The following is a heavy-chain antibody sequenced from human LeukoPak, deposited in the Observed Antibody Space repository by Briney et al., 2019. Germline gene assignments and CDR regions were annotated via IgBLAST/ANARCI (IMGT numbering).Heavy chain of an antibody. J-gene: IGHJ4*02. V-gene: IGHV1-46*01. Sequence: GASAKVSCKASGYTFTSYYMHWVRQAPGQGLEWMGIINPSGGSTSYAQKFQGRVTMTRDTSTSTVYMELSSLRSEDTAVYYCARGPSDTAMVGETYYFDYWGQGTLVTVSS. CDR2: INPSGGST. D-gene: IGHD5-18*01. CDR3: ARGPSDTAMVGETYYFDY. CDR1: GYTFTSYY.